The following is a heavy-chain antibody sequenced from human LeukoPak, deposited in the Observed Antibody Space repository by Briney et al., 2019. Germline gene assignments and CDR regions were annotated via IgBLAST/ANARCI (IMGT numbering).Heavy chain of an antibody. CDR1: GFTFSSYA. CDR3: AKDQAAFGGDLSGAFDY. V-gene: IGHV3-23*01. D-gene: IGHD3-10*01. CDR2: ISGSGGST. Sequence: GGSLRLSRAASGFTFSSYAMSWVRQAPGKGLEWVSAISGSGGSTYYADSVKGRFTISRDNSKNTLYLQMNSLRAEDTAVYYCAKDQAAFGGDLSGAFDYWGQGTLVTVSS. J-gene: IGHJ4*02.